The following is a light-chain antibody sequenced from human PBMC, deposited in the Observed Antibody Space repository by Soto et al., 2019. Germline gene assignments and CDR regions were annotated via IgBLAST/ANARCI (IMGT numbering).Light chain of an antibody. J-gene: IGKJ1*01. Sequence: EIVFMPSPGTLSLSPVERAPLSCRASQSVSNNYLAWYQQKPGQAPRLLIYGASNRATGIPDRFSGSGSGTDFTLTISRLEPEDFAVYYCQQYGSSGTFGQGTKVDI. CDR1: QSVSNNY. V-gene: IGKV3-20*01. CDR2: GAS. CDR3: QQYGSSGT.